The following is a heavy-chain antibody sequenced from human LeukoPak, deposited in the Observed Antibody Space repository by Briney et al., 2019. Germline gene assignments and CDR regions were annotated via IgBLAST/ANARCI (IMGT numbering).Heavy chain of an antibody. CDR2: IYESGTT. J-gene: IGHJ4*02. V-gene: IGHV4-4*02. Sequence: SETLSLTCGVSGGSIRSYWWSWVRQPPGKGLEWIGEIYESGTTNYNPSLKSRATISGDKSASQFSLNLNSVTAADTAVYYCARHQMGANTFDYWGQGTLVTVSS. CDR1: GGSIRSYW. D-gene: IGHD1-26*01. CDR3: ARHQMGANTFDY.